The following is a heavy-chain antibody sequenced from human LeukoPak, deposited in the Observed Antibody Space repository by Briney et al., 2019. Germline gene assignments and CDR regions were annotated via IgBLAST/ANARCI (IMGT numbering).Heavy chain of an antibody. D-gene: IGHD6-19*01. J-gene: IGHJ4*02. V-gene: IGHV3-7*01. CDR1: GFTFSAYW. CDR3: ARDIGWQTFDY. Sequence: GGSMRLSCAASGFTFSAYWMTWVRQAPGKGLEWVANINQGGSEKSYVDSVRGRFTISRDNAKNSMYLQMDSLRAEGTAVYYCARDIGWQTFDYWGQGNLVTVSP. CDR2: INQGGSEK.